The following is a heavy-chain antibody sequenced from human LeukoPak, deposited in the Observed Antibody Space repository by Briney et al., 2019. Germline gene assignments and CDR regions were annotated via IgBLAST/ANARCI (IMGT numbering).Heavy chain of an antibody. V-gene: IGHV3-66*01. Sequence: GGSLRLSCAASGFTFSDYYMSWVRQAPGKGLEWVSVIYSGGSTYYADSVKGRFTISRDNSKNTLYLQMNSLRAEDTAVYYCASGSGSYFLGAFDIWGQGTMVTVSS. CDR2: IYSGGST. J-gene: IGHJ3*02. CDR3: ASGSGSYFLGAFDI. CDR1: GFTFSDYY. D-gene: IGHD1-26*01.